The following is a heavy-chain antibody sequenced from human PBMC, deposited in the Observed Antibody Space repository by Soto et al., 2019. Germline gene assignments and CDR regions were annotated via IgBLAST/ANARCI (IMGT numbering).Heavy chain of an antibody. J-gene: IGHJ6*02. Sequence: ASVKVSCKASGYTFTSYDINRVRQATGQGLEWMGWMNPNSGNTGYAQKFQGRVTMTRNTSISTAYMELSSLRSEDTAVYYCARGTYYDYWSGYSPPAHGMDVWGQGTTVTVSS. V-gene: IGHV1-8*01. CDR2: MNPNSGNT. CDR3: ARGTYYDYWSGYSPPAHGMDV. CDR1: GYTFTSYD. D-gene: IGHD3-3*01.